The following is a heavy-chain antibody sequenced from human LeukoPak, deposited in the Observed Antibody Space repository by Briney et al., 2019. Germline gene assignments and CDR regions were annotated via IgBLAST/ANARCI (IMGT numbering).Heavy chain of an antibody. Sequence: GGSLRLSCVGSGFTFSSYEMNWVRQAPGKGLEWVSTIGGTGVRTYYADSVKGRFTISRDNSKNTLYLQINSLRAEDTAVYFCAKDRLGGPYFFHYWGQGTLVTVSS. J-gene: IGHJ4*02. CDR2: IGGTGVRT. CDR1: GFTFSSYE. V-gene: IGHV3-23*01. CDR3: AKDRLGGPYFFHY. D-gene: IGHD3-16*01.